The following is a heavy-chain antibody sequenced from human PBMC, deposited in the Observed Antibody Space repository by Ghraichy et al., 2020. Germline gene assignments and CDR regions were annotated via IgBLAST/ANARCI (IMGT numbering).Heavy chain of an antibody. V-gene: IGHV3-15*01. CDR2: IRSETDGGTT. D-gene: IGHD6-19*01. CDR1: GFTFSYAW. Sequence: GGSLRLSCAASGFTFSYAWMSWVRQSPGKGLEWVGRIRSETDGGTTDYAAPVKGRFAISRDDSRNTLYLQMNSLNPEDTAVYYCTTYRRDSGWFWGQGTQVTVSS. CDR3: TTYRRDSGWF. J-gene: IGHJ4*02.